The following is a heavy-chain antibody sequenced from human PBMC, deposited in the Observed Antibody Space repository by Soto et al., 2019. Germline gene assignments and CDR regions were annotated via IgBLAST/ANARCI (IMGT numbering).Heavy chain of an antibody. D-gene: IGHD3-10*01. J-gene: IGHJ4*02. CDR1: GGSISSYY. CDR3: ARVGGSGSSDYFDY. V-gene: IGHV4-59*01. Sequence: NPSETLSLTCTVSGGSISSYYWSWIRQPPGKGLEWIGYIYYSGSTNYNPSLKSRVPISVDTSKNQFSLKLSSVTAADTAVYYCARVGGSGSSDYFDYWGQGTLVTVSS. CDR2: IYYSGST.